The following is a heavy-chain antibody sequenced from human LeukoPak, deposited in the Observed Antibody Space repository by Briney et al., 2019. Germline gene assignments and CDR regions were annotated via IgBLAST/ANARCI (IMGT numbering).Heavy chain of an antibody. J-gene: IGHJ4*02. Sequence: AGGSLRLSCAASGFTFSSYGMHWVRQAPGKGLEWVAFIRYDGSNKYYADSVKGRFTISRDNSKNTLYLQMNSLRAEDTAVYYCATMEIPAAMLSDYWGQGTLVTVSS. D-gene: IGHD2-2*01. CDR2: IRYDGSNK. V-gene: IGHV3-30*02. CDR1: GFTFSSYG. CDR3: ATMEIPAAMLSDY.